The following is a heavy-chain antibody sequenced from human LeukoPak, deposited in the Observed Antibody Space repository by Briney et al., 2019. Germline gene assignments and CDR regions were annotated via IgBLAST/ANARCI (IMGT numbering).Heavy chain of an antibody. D-gene: IGHD2-21*01. V-gene: IGHV3-23*01. Sequence: PGGSLRLSCAASGFTFSNYAMNWVRQAPGKGLEWLSTISGSGGSTYYADSVKGRFTISRDNSKNTVYLQMKSLRVEATAVYYCAKGLSAAGDYYFDYWGQGALVTVSS. CDR2: ISGSGGST. J-gene: IGHJ4*02. CDR1: GFTFSNYA. CDR3: AKGLSAAGDYYFDY.